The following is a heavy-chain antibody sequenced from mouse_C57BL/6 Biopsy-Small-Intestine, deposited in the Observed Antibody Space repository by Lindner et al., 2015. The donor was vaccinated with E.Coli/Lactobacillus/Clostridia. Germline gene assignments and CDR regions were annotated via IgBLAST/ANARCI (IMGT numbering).Heavy chain of an antibody. CDR3: ARSEGSSGFLDY. V-gene: IGHV1-31*01. D-gene: IGHD3-2*02. J-gene: IGHJ2*01. CDR2: ISPNTGIS. CDR1: GYSFTGYY. Sequence: VQLQESGPELVKPGASVKISCKASGYSFTGYYMHWVKQSHGNILDWFGYISPNTGISSYNQRFRGKATLTIDKSSSTAYMELRSLTSEDSAVYYCARSEGSSGFLDYWGQGTTLTVSS.